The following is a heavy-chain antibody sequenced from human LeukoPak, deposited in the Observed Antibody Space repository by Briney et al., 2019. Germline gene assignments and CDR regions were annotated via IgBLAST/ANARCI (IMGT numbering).Heavy chain of an antibody. V-gene: IGHV3-21*01. D-gene: IGHD1-26*01. Sequence: GGPLRLSCAASGFTLSSYAMSWVRQAPGKGLEWVSSISSSSSYIYYADSVKGRFTISRDNAKNSLYLQMNSLRAEDTAVYYCARDAPCRGADFDYWGQGTLVTVSS. CDR2: ISSSSSYI. CDR1: GFTLSSYA. J-gene: IGHJ4*02. CDR3: ARDAPCRGADFDY.